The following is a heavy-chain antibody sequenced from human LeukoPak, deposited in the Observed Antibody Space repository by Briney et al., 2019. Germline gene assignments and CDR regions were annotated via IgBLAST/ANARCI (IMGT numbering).Heavy chain of an antibody. CDR1: RFTFSSYA. Sequence: GGSLRLSCAASRFTFSSYAMHWVRQAPGKGLEWVAVISYDGSNKYYADSVKGRFTISRDNSKNTLYLEMNSLRAEDTAVYYCVRGKRSEHFDYWGQGTLVTVSS. D-gene: IGHD1-14*01. V-gene: IGHV3-30*04. CDR3: VRGKRSEHFDY. J-gene: IGHJ4*02. CDR2: ISYDGSNK.